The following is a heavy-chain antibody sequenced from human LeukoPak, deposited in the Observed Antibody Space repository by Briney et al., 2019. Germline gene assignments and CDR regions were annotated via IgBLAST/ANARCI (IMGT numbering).Heavy chain of an antibody. D-gene: IGHD5-24*01. CDR2: IYSGGST. V-gene: IGHV3-53*01. CDR3: ARSRDGYNYGYYYYYMDV. J-gene: IGHJ6*03. Sequence: GGSLRLSCAASGLTFSSYEMSWFRQAPGKGLEWVSVIYSGGSTYYADSVKGRFTISRDNSKNTLYLQMNSLRAEDTAVYYCARSRDGYNYGYYYYYMDVWGKGTTVTISS. CDR1: GLTFSSYE.